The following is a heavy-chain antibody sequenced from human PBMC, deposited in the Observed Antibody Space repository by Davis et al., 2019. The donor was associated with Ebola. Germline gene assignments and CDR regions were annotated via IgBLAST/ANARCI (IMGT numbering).Heavy chain of an antibody. V-gene: IGHV3-7*01. D-gene: IGHD3-16*01. CDR2: IKEDGSEK. CDR1: GLTFSNYW. Sequence: PGGSLRLSCAGSGLTFSNYWMSWVRQAPGKGLEWVVNIKEDGSEKYYVDSVKGRFTISRDNAKNSLYLEMNSLRAEDTAVYYCATWARAYYYYGMDVWGQGTTVTVSS. J-gene: IGHJ6*02. CDR3: ATWARAYYYYGMDV.